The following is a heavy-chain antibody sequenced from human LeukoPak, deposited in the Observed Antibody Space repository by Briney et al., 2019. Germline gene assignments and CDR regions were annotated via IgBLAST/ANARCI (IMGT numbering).Heavy chain of an antibody. V-gene: IGHV1-18*01. CDR3: AGHPRGPSYSSSWYWFDP. CDR1: GYTFTSYG. D-gene: IGHD6-13*01. Sequence: ASVKVSCKASGYTFTSYGISWVRQAPGQGLEWMGWISAYNGNTNYAQKLQGRVTMTTDTSTSTAYMELSSLRSEDTAVYYCAGHPRGPSYSSSWYWFDPWGQGTLVTVSS. J-gene: IGHJ5*02. CDR2: ISAYNGNT.